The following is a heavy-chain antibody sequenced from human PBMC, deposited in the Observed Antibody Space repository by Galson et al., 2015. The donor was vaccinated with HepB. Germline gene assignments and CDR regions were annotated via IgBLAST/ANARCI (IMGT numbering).Heavy chain of an antibody. V-gene: IGHV3-33*01. CDR3: ARDPFAYSGGH. Sequence: SLRLSCAASGFTFTTYGIHWVRQAPGKGLEWVAVIWYDGGDKYYADSVKGRFTISRDNSKNTLYLQMNSLRAEDTAVYYCARDPFAYSGGHWGQGTLVTVSS. D-gene: IGHD2-15*01. CDR1: GFTFTTYG. CDR2: IWYDGGDK. J-gene: IGHJ4*02.